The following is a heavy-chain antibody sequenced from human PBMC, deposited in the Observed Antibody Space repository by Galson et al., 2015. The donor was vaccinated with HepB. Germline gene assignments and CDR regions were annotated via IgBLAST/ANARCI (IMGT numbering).Heavy chain of an antibody. V-gene: IGHV3-49*03. CDR1: GFTFGDYA. Sequence: SLRLSCEASGFTFGDYAMSWFRRAPGKGLEWVGFIRSKAYGGTTEYAASVKGRFTISRDDSKSISYLQMNSLKTEDAAVYYCTAQQLELGLDYWGQGTLVTVSS. D-gene: IGHD1-1*01. CDR3: TAQQLELGLDY. CDR2: IRSKAYGGTT. J-gene: IGHJ4*02.